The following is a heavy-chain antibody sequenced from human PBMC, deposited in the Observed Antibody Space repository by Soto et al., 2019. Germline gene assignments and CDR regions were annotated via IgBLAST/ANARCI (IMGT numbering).Heavy chain of an antibody. CDR1: GYTFTSYA. Sequence: QVLLVQSGAEVKKPGASVKVSCQASGYTFTSYAMHWVRQAPGQRLEWMGWINAGNGNTKYSQKFQGRVTITRDTSASTAYMELSSLRSEDTAVYYCARDLRDGTLYYYYYGMDVWGQGTTVTGSS. V-gene: IGHV1-3*01. CDR3: ARDLRDGTLYYYYYGMDV. J-gene: IGHJ6*02. D-gene: IGHD2-21*02. CDR2: INAGNGNT.